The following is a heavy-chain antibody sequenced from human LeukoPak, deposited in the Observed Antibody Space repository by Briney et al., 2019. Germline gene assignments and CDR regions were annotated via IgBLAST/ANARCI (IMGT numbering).Heavy chain of an antibody. V-gene: IGHV4-34*01. J-gene: IGHJ1*01. CDR1: GGSFRGYY. D-gene: IGHD3-22*01. Sequence: SETLSLTCAVYGGSFRGYYWSWIRQPPGKGLEWIGEINHSGSTNYNPSLKSRVTISVDTSKNQFSLKLSSVTAADTAVYYCARQRHYYDSSGSMRHWGQGTLVTVSS. CDR3: ARQRHYYDSSGSMRH. CDR2: INHSGST.